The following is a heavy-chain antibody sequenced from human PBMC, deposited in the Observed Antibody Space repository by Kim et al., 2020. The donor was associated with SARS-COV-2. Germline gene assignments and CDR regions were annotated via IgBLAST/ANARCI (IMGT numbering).Heavy chain of an antibody. J-gene: IGHJ4*01. CDR3: AKIADTSFSHFDY. CDR1: GFTFNSYA. D-gene: IGHD2-2*01. CDR2: ISASADKT. Sequence: GGSLRLSCAASGFTFNSYAMSWVRQAPGKGLEWVSFISASADKTYYADSVKGRLTISRDYSRDTLYLQMNSLSAEDTAIYYCAKIADTSFSHFDYWGHGTLVTVSS. V-gene: IGHV3-23*01.